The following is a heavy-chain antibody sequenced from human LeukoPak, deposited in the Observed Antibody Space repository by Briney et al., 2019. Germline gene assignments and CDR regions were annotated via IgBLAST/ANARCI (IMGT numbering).Heavy chain of an antibody. J-gene: IGHJ4*02. D-gene: IGHD3-16*02. Sequence: PGGSLRLSCAASGFTFSNYEMNWVRQAPGKGLEWVSYISSSGSTIYYADSVKGRFTISRDNAKNSLYLQMNSLRAEDTAVYYCARRAWGSYRQIDYWGQGTLVTVSS. V-gene: IGHV3-48*03. CDR3: ARRAWGSYRQIDY. CDR2: ISSSGSTI. CDR1: GFTFSNYE.